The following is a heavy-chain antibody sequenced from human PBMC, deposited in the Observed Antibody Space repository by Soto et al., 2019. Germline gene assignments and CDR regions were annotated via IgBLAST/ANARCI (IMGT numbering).Heavy chain of an antibody. V-gene: IGHV1-3*01. J-gene: IGHJ6*02. CDR3: AKDLVRDFWSAIYFAMDV. CDR1: GYTFTSNA. CDR2: INGGNGYT. Sequence: ASVKVSFKASGYTFTSNAIHWGRQAPGQELEWMGWINGGNGYTKYSRNFQDRVTLTRDTSASTTYMELSSLRAEDTAIYYCAKDLVRDFWSAIYFAMDVWGQGTTVTVSS. D-gene: IGHD3-3*01.